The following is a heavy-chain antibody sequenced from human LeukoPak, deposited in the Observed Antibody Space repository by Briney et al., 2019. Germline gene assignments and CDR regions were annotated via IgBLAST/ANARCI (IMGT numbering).Heavy chain of an antibody. CDR1: GGSISSNSYY. CDR2: IYYSGST. Sequence: PSETLSLTCTVSGGSISSNSYYWGWIRQPPGKGLEWIGSIYYSGSTYYNPSLKSRVTISVDTSKNQFSLKLSSVTAADTAVYYCAGKRCSGGSCFDAFDIWGQGTMVTVSS. D-gene: IGHD2-15*01. V-gene: IGHV4-39*01. J-gene: IGHJ3*02. CDR3: AGKRCSGGSCFDAFDI.